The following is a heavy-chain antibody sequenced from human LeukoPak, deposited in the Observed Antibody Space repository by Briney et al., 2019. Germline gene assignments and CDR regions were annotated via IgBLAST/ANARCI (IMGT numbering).Heavy chain of an antibody. V-gene: IGHV4-4*07. Sequence: SETLSLACTVSGGSISSYYWSWIRQPAGKGLEWIVRIYTSGSTNYNPSLKSRLTMSVDTSKNQFSLKLSSVTAADTAVYYCASSPLSVAGDIFDYWGQGSLVTVSS. D-gene: IGHD6-19*01. CDR2: IYTSGST. J-gene: IGHJ4*02. CDR1: GGSISSYY. CDR3: ASSPLSVAGDIFDY.